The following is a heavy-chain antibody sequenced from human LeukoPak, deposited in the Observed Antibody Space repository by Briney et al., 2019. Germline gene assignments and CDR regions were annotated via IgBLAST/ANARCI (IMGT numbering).Heavy chain of an antibody. CDR3: ARGSPHFDTVWGSPLWDI. Sequence: ASVKVSCKASGYTFTGFYIHWVRQAPGQGLEWMGWFNPNSGGTNYAQKFQGWVIMTRDTSITTAYMELSRLRSDDTAVYYCARGSPHFDTVWGSPLWDIWGQGTVVTVSS. CDR1: GYTFTGFY. CDR2: FNPNSGGT. J-gene: IGHJ3*02. V-gene: IGHV1-2*04. D-gene: IGHD3-16*01.